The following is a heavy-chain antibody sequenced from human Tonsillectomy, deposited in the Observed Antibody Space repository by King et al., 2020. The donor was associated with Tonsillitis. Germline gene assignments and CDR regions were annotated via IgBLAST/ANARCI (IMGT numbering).Heavy chain of an antibody. CDR1: GFSLSNARVG. D-gene: IGHD3-10*01. J-gene: IGHJ4*02. CDR2: IFSNDEK. V-gene: IGHV2-26*01. CDR3: ARIEDYGSGSYYGSSFDY. Sequence: TLKESGPVLVKPTETLTLTCTVSGFSLSNARVGVSWIRQPPGKALEWLAHIFSNDEKSYSTSLKSRLTISKDTPKSQVVLTMTNMDPVDTAPYYCARIEDYGSGSYYGSSFDYWGQGTLVTVSS.